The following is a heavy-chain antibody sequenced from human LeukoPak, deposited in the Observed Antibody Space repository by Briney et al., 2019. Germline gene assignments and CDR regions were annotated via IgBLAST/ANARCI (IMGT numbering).Heavy chain of an antibody. V-gene: IGHV4-59*12. J-gene: IGHJ5*02. CDR1: GGSISSYY. CDR3: ARSGGPLNWFDP. Sequence: SETLSLTCTVSGGSISSYYWSWIRQPPGKGLEWIGYIYYSGSTNYNPSLKSRVTISVETSKNQFSLKLSSVTAADTAVYYCARSGGPLNWFDPWGQGTLVTVSS. CDR2: IYYSGST.